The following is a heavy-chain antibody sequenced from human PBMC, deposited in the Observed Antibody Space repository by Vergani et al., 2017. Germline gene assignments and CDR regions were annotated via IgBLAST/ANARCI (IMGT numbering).Heavy chain of an antibody. CDR1: GFTFNSYA. Sequence: QLLESGGGLIQPGGSLRLSCAASGFTFNSYAMTWVRQAPGKGLEGVSGINNNGGSTYYADSVKGRFTISRDNSKNTLYLQMTDLRAEDTATYYCAKVCGSTSCPYGGGAFDVWGHGTMVTVSS. CDR3: AKVCGSTSCPYGGGAFDV. D-gene: IGHD2-2*01. CDR2: INNNGGST. J-gene: IGHJ3*01. V-gene: IGHV3-23*01.